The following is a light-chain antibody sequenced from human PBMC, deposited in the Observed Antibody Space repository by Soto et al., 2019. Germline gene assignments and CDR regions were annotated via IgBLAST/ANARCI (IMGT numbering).Light chain of an antibody. CDR2: KVS. Sequence: DVVMTQSPRSLPVTLGQPASISCRSSQSLVYSDGNTYLNWFQQRPGQSPRRLIYKVSNRDSGIPDRVSGKKSVTHLTLKMSRVEAEDFGFDDCMNNSHWVMYTFGQGTKLEIK. J-gene: IGKJ2*01. CDR3: MNNSHWVMYT. V-gene: IGKV2-30*01. CDR1: QSLVYSDGNTY.